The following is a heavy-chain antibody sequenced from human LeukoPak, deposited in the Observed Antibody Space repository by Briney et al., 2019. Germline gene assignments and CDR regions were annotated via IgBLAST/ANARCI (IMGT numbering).Heavy chain of an antibody. CDR3: ARDQDAYSSGWYGVFDF. CDR1: GFTFSNYW. CDR2: IKQDGSES. D-gene: IGHD6-19*01. Sequence: GGSLRLSCAASGFTFSNYWMSWVRQAPGKGLERVANIKQDGSESKYVDSVKGRFTISRDNAKNTLYLQMNSLRAEDTALYYCARDQDAYSSGWYGVFDFWGQGSLVTVSS. J-gene: IGHJ4*02. V-gene: IGHV3-7*05.